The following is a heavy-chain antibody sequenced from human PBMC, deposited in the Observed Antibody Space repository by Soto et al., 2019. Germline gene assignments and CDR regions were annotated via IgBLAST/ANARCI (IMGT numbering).Heavy chain of an antibody. CDR1: GFTFSSYA. J-gene: IGHJ4*02. D-gene: IGHD3-3*01. CDR2: ISGSGGST. CDR3: AKDTKNTRGRFLEWLSAYYFDY. Sequence: EVQLLESGGGLVQPGGSLRLSCAASGFTFSSYAMSWVRQAPGKGLEWVSAISGSGGSTYYADSVKGRFTISRDNSKNTLYLQMNSLRDEDTAVYYCAKDTKNTRGRFLEWLSAYYFDYWGQGTLVTVSS. V-gene: IGHV3-23*01.